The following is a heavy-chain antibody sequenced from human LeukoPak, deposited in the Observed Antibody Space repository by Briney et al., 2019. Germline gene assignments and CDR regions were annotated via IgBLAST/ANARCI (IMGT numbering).Heavy chain of an antibody. CDR3: ARDRGYYSNSFPDY. J-gene: IGHJ4*02. V-gene: IGHV3-30*04. D-gene: IGHD4-11*01. CDR2: ISYDGSNK. Sequence: PGGSLRLSCAASGFSFSSYALHWVRQAPGKGLEWVAVISYDGSNKYYADSVKGRFTISRDNSKNTLYLQMNNLRAEDTAVYYCARDRGYYSNSFPDYWGQGPLVTVSS. CDR1: GFSFSSYA.